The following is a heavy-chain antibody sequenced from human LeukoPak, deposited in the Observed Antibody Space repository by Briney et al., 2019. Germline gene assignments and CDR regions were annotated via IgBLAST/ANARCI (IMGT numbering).Heavy chain of an antibody. V-gene: IGHV4-59*01. J-gene: IGHJ4*02. D-gene: IGHD4-17*01. CDR2: IYYSGST. Sequence: KPSETLSLTCTVSGGSISSYYWSWIRQPPGKGLEWVGYIYYSGSTNYNPSLKSRVTISVDTSKNQFSLKLSSVTAADTAVYYCARSRDYGDLYYFDYWGQRTLVTVSS. CDR1: GGSISSYY. CDR3: ARSRDYGDLYYFDY.